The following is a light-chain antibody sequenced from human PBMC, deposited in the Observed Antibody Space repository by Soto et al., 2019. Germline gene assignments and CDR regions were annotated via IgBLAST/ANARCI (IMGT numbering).Light chain of an antibody. CDR3: QQSLTTPLT. CDR1: QSISIY. V-gene: IGKV1-39*01. Sequence: DIQMTQSPSSLSASVGDRVTITCRASQSISIYLNWYQQKPGKAPKLLIYAASSLQSGFPSRFGGSGSGTDFTLTISSLQREDLSTYYCQQSLTTPLTFGGGTKVEIK. CDR2: AAS. J-gene: IGKJ4*02.